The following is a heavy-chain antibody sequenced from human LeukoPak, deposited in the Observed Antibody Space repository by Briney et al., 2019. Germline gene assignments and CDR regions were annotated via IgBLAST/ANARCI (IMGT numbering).Heavy chain of an antibody. V-gene: IGHV3-48*03. Sequence: GGSLRLSCAASGFTFSGYEMNWVRQAPGKRLEWVSCISTSGSTIYYADSVKGRFTISRDNARNSLYLQMNSLRAEDTAIYYCARDGPGYSFDYWGQGTLVTVSS. CDR1: GFTFSGYE. CDR2: ISTSGSTI. D-gene: IGHD5-18*01. CDR3: ARDGPGYSFDY. J-gene: IGHJ4*02.